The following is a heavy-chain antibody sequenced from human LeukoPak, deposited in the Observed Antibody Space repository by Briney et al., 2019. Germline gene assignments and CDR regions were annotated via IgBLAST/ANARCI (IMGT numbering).Heavy chain of an antibody. CDR2: IYYSGST. V-gene: IGHV4-39*01. CDR3: ARGYFGVVPRRFDP. Sequence: SETLSLTCTVSGGSISSSSYYWGWIRQPPGKGLEWIGSIYYSGSTYYNPSLKSRVTISVDTSKNQFSLKLSSVTAADTAVYYCARGYFGVVPRRFDPWGQGTLVTVSS. D-gene: IGHD3-3*01. J-gene: IGHJ5*02. CDR1: GGSISSSSYY.